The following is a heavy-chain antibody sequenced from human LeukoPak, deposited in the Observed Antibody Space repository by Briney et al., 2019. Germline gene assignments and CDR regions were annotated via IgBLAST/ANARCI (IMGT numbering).Heavy chain of an antibody. Sequence: GESLKISCKGFGYSFRDYWIGWVRQMPGKGLEWMGIIYPADSDTRYSPSFQGQVTISADKSINLAYLQWSSLKASDTAMYFCASAGITAAFDVWGQGTVVSVSS. J-gene: IGHJ3*01. CDR1: GYSFRDYW. D-gene: IGHD1-20*01. CDR2: IYPADSDT. V-gene: IGHV5-51*01. CDR3: ASAGITAAFDV.